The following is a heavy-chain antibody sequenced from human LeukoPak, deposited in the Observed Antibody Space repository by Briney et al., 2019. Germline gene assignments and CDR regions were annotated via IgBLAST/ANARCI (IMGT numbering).Heavy chain of an antibody. V-gene: IGHV3-30*02. CDR2: IRYDGSNK. D-gene: IGHD2-2*01. Sequence: GGCLRLSCAASGFTFSSYDMHWVRQAPGKGLVCVAFIRYDGSNKYYADSGKGRFTVSRDNSKNTLYLKMNSLRAEDTAVYYCAKGGIVVVPAAFFDYWGQGTLVTVSS. CDR1: GFTFSSYD. CDR3: AKGGIVVVPAAFFDY. J-gene: IGHJ4*02.